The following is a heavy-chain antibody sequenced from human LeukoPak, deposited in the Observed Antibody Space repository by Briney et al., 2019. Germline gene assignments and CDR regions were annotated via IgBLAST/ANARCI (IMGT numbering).Heavy chain of an antibody. J-gene: IGHJ4*02. D-gene: IGHD2-8*01. V-gene: IGHV3-48*01. CDR3: ARDLGYCTNGVCYAFDY. CDR1: GFTFSSYS. Sequence: PGGSLRLSCAAPGFTFSSYSMNWVRQAPGKGLEWVSYISSSSSTIYYADSVKGRFTISRDNAKNSLYLQMNSLRAEDTAVYYCARDLGYCTNGVCYAFDYWGQGTLVTVSS. CDR2: ISSSSSTI.